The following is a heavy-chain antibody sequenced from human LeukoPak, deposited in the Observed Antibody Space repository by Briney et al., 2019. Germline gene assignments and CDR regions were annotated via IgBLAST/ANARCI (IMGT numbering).Heavy chain of an antibody. CDR2: IRYDGSNK. D-gene: IGHD3-10*01. CDR1: XXXFXSYG. CDR3: AKSLLPGGFGENTPGY. V-gene: IGHV3-30*02. Sequence: PGGSLRXSCXAXXXXFXSYGMHWVRQAPGKGLEWVAFIRYDGSNKYYADSVKGRFTISRDNSKNTLYLQVNSLRAEDTAVYYCAKSLLPGGFGENTPGYWGQGTLVTVSS. J-gene: IGHJ4*02.